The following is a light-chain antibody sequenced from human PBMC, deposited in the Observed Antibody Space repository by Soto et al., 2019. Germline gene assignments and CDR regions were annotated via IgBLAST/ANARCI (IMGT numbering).Light chain of an antibody. CDR1: QTITFY. V-gene: IGKV1-39*01. J-gene: IGKJ2*01. CDR2: GAN. Sequence: DIQMTQSPSSLSASVGDRVAITCRASQTITFYLNWNQQEPGKPPKLLIYGANTLQSGVPSRFSAGGSGTDFTLTINSLQPEDFATYYCQQTYNPPFTFGQGTKLQIK. CDR3: QQTYNPPFT.